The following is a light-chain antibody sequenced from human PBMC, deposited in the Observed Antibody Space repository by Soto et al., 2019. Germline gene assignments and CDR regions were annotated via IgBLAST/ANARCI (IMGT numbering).Light chain of an antibody. CDR3: QQYGSQGT. CDR1: QSVSSNY. V-gene: IGKV3-20*01. Sequence: EIVLTQSPGTLSLSPGERATLSCRASQSVSSNYLAWYQQKPGQAPRILIYGASSRATDIPDRFSGSGSGTDFTLTISRLEPEDFAVYYCQQYGSQGTFGQGTKVEIK. J-gene: IGKJ1*01. CDR2: GAS.